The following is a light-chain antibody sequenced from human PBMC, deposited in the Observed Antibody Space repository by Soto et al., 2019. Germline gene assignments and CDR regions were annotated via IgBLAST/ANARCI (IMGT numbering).Light chain of an antibody. CDR1: QGISTY. CDR3: QQSNSITWT. J-gene: IGKJ1*01. V-gene: IGKV1-39*01. Sequence: DIQMTQSPSSLSASVGDRVTITLRASQGISTYLNWYQQKPGKAPKVLIYAASSLQSGVPSRFSGSGSETDFTLTISSLQPEDFATYSCQQSNSITWTFGQGTKVDIK. CDR2: AAS.